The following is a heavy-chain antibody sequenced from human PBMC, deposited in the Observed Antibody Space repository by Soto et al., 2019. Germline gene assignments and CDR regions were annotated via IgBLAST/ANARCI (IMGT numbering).Heavy chain of an antibody. D-gene: IGHD6-19*01. Sequence: SETLSLTCTVSGGSISSSSYYWGWIRKTPGKGLEWIGSIYYSGSTYYNPYLKNRVTISVDTSKNQFSLKLSSVTAADTAVYYCSRLAVFSEAGPSMDVWGKGTMVTVSS. V-gene: IGHV4-39*01. CDR3: SRLAVFSEAGPSMDV. J-gene: IGHJ6*04. CDR1: GGSISSSSYY. CDR2: IYYSGST.